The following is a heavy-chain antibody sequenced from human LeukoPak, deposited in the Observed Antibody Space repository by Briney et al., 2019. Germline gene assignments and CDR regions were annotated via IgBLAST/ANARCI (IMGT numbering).Heavy chain of an antibody. D-gene: IGHD3-10*01. CDR2: ISGSGGST. Sequence: GGSLRLSCAASEFTFGTYVMHWVRQAPGKGLEWVSAISGSGGSTYYADSVKGRFTISRDNSKNTLYLQMNSLRAEDTAVYYCAKGVYGSGSYYNNYFDYWGQGTLVTVSS. CDR1: EFTFGTYV. CDR3: AKGVYGSGSYYNNYFDY. V-gene: IGHV3-23*01. J-gene: IGHJ4*02.